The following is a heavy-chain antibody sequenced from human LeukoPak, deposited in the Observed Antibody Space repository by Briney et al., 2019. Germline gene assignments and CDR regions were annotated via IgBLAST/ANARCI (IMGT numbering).Heavy chain of an antibody. D-gene: IGHD2-2*02. CDR3: ARGLCSSTSCYSFDY. V-gene: IGHV4-4*07. CDR1: GGSISSYY. CDR2: IYTSGST. Sequence: PSETLSLTCTVSGGSISSYYWSWIRQPAGKGLEWIGRIYTSGSTNYNPSLKSRVTISVDTSKNQFSLKLSSVTAADTAVYYCARGLCSSTSCYSFDYWGQGTLVTVSS. J-gene: IGHJ4*02.